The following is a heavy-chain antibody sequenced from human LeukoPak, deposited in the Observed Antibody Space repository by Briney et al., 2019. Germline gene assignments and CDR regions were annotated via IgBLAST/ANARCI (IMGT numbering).Heavy chain of an antibody. D-gene: IGHD6-19*01. Sequence: ASVKVSCKVSGYTLTELSMHWVRQAPGKGLEWMGGFDPEDGETIYAQKFQGRVTMTEDTSTDTAYMELSSLRSEDTAVYYCAMRSGWYGSDYYYYYMDVWGKGTTVTVSS. J-gene: IGHJ6*03. CDR3: AMRSGWYGSDYYYYYMDV. CDR1: GYTLTELS. V-gene: IGHV1-24*01. CDR2: FDPEDGET.